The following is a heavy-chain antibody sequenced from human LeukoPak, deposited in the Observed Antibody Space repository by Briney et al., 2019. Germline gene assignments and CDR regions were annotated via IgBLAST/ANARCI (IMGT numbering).Heavy chain of an antibody. V-gene: IGHV3-23*01. CDR1: EFTFSSYG. J-gene: IGHJ3*02. D-gene: IGHD4-17*01. CDR2: ISGSGGST. CDR3: ARDPNGDYIGTFDM. Sequence: GGSLRLSCAASEFTFSSYGMTWVRQSPGKGLEWFSSISGSGGSTQYADSVQGRFAISGDNSKNTLYLQMNSLRAEDTAVYFCARDPNGDYIGTFDMWGRGTMVSVSS.